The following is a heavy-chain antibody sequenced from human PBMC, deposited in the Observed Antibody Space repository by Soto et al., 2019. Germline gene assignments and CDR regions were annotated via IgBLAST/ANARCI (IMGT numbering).Heavy chain of an antibody. V-gene: IGHV3-48*02. J-gene: IGHJ6*02. Sequence: EVQLVESGGGLVQPGGSLRLSCAASGFTFSSYSMNWVRQAPGKGLEWVSYISSSSSTIYYADSVNGRFTISRDNAKNSLYLQMNSLRDEDTAVYYCARDREITPYYYGMDVWGQGTTVTVSS. CDR2: ISSSSSTI. CDR3: ARDREITPYYYGMDV. CDR1: GFTFSSYS.